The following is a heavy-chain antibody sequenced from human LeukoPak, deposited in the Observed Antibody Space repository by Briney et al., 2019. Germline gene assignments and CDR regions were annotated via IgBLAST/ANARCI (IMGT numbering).Heavy chain of an antibody. D-gene: IGHD7-27*01. CDR1: GGSFSGHF. Sequence: SETLSLTCAVYGGSFSGHFWSRIRQPQGKGLEWIVEINDNEITNSNPSLKSRVTVSVDTSKSQFSLNLSSVTAADTAVYYCARVGPGVLDYWGQGALVTVSS. J-gene: IGHJ4*02. V-gene: IGHV4-34*01. CDR3: ARVGPGVLDY. CDR2: INDNEIT.